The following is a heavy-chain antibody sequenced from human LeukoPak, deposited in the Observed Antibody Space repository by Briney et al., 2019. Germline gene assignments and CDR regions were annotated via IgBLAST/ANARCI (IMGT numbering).Heavy chain of an antibody. J-gene: IGHJ3*02. V-gene: IGHV4-59*01. CDR2: IFDSGST. CDR1: GGSISSYY. D-gene: IGHD3-22*01. Sequence: SETLSLTCTVSGGSISSYYWSWIRQPPGKGLEWIGDIFDSGSTNYNPSLKSRVTISVDTSKKQFSLKLSSVTAADTALYYCARQNAIYDSSGYPKYDFDMWGQGTMVTVSS. CDR3: ARQNAIYDSSGYPKYDFDM.